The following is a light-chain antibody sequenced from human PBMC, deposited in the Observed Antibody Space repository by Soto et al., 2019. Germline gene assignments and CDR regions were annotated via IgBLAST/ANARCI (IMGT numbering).Light chain of an antibody. CDR1: SSDVGGYIY. Sequence: QSALTQPASVSGSPGQSITISCTGTSSDVGGYIYVSWHQQHPGTAPKLMIYDVSNRPSGVSNRFSGSKSGNTASLTISGLQAEDEADYYCSSFTRSNTLVFGGGTQVTVL. V-gene: IGLV2-14*01. CDR3: SSFTRSNTLV. J-gene: IGLJ2*01. CDR2: DVS.